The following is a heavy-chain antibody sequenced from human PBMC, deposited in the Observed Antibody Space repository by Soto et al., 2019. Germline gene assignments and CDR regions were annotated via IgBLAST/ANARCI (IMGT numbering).Heavy chain of an antibody. CDR3: ARSITFDWLFFDN. J-gene: IGHJ4*02. CDR2: IYHSGST. D-gene: IGHD3-9*01. CDR1: GGSISRSNW. V-gene: IGHV4-4*02. Sequence: TLSLTCAVSGGSISRSNWWSWVRQPPGKGLEWIGEIYHSGSTNYHPSLESRVTISVDKSKNQFSLKLTSLTAADTAVYYCARSITFDWLFFDNWGQGTLVTVSS.